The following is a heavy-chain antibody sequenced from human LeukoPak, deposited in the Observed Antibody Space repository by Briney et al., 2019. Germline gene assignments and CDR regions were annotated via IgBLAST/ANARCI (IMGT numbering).Heavy chain of an antibody. V-gene: IGHV4-39*07. Sequence: TETVSVTCMVSGCSISRGIYYWGWLRQPPGKGVEGVGSIYYSGSTYYNPSLKSRGTISVDTSQNQFSLMLSSVTAADTAVYYCARYEDYFDSGGAFDIWGQGTMVTVSS. D-gene: IGHD3-22*01. CDR1: GCSISRGIYY. CDR2: IYYSGST. J-gene: IGHJ3*02. CDR3: ARYEDYFDSGGAFDI.